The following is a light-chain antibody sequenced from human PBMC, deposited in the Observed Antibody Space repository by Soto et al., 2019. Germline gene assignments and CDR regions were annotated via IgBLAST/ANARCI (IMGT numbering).Light chain of an antibody. Sequence: EVVLTQSPATPSLSPGERATLSCRASQTVYQYLAWYQQKPGQAPRLLIYDASNRATGIPARFSGTGSGTDFTLTISSLEPEDFAVYYCQQRYSWPPLTFGGGTKVEIK. J-gene: IGKJ4*01. CDR3: QQRYSWPPLT. CDR2: DAS. CDR1: QTVYQY. V-gene: IGKV3-11*01.